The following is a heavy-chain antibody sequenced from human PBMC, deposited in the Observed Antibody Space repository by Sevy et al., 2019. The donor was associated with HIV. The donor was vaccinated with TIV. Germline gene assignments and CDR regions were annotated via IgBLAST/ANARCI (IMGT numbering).Heavy chain of an antibody. J-gene: IGHJ6*02. D-gene: IGHD2-2*01. CDR2: INHSGST. CDR3: ARLILGYCSSTSCRYYYYYYGMDV. V-gene: IGHV4-34*01. CDR1: GGSFSGYY. Sequence: SETLSLTCAVYGGSFSGYYWSWIRQPPGKGLEWIGEINHSGSTNYNPSLKSRVTISVDTSKNQFSLKLSAVTAADTGVYYCARLILGYCSSTSCRYYYYYYGMDVWGQGTTVTVSS.